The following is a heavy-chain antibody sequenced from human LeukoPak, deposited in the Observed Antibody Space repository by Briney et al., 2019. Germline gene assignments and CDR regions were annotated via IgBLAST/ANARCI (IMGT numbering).Heavy chain of an antibody. CDR1: GYSFTSYW. V-gene: IGHV5-10-1*01. D-gene: IGHD2-2*01. J-gene: IGHJ4*02. CDR3: VRHLSDITSCPNY. Sequence: GESLKIPCKGSGYSFTSYWISWVRQMPGKGLEWMGRIDPSDSYTNYSPSFQGHVTISADKSISTAYLQWSSLKASDTAIYYCVRHLSDITSCPNYWGPGTLITVAS. CDR2: IDPSDSYT.